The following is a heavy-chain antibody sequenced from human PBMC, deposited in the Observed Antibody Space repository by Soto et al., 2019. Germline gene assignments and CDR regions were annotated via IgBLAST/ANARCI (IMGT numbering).Heavy chain of an antibody. J-gene: IGHJ4*02. D-gene: IGHD3-22*01. CDR3: GRDGPYPEREYYYDSSGYSGY. CDR1: GGTFSSYT. V-gene: IGHV1-69*08. Sequence: QVQLVQSGAEVKKPGSSVKVSCKASGGTFSSYTISWVRQAPGQGLEWMGRIIPILGIANYAQKFQGRVTITADKSKSTAYMERSSLRSEDTAVYYCGRDGPYPEREYYYDSSGYSGYWGQGTLVTVSS. CDR2: IIPILGIA.